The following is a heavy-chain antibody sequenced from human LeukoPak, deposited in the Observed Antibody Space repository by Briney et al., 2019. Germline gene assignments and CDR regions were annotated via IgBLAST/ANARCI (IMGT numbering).Heavy chain of an antibody. D-gene: IGHD3-10*01. CDR3: AKAFPMVRGVEAIGVLDY. V-gene: IGHV3-23*01. J-gene: IGHJ4*02. CDR1: GFTFSSYA. Sequence: GGSLRVSCAASGFTFSSYAMSWVRQAPGKGLEWVSAISGSGGSTYYADSVKGRFTISRDNSKNTLYLQMNSLRAEDTAVYYCAKAFPMVRGVEAIGVLDYWGQGTLVTVSS. CDR2: ISGSGGST.